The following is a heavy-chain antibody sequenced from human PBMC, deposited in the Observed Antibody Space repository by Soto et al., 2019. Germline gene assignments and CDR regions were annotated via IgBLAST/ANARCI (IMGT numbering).Heavy chain of an antibody. J-gene: IGHJ5*02. Sequence: ASVKVSCKASGYTFTSYAMHWVREAPGQRLEWMGWINAGNGNTKYSQKFQGRVTTTRDTSASTAYMELSSLRSEDTAVYYCARLKLPIVVVPAAISWFDPWGQGTLVTVYS. CDR1: GYTFTSYA. CDR3: ARLKLPIVVVPAAISWFDP. V-gene: IGHV1-3*01. CDR2: INAGNGNT. D-gene: IGHD2-2*01.